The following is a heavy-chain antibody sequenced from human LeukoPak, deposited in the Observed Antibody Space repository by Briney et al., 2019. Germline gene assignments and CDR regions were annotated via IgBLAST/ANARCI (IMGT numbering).Heavy chain of an antibody. D-gene: IGHD6-19*01. CDR2: INSDGSST. CDR3: ASQFGIAVAGYFDY. CDR1: GFTFSSYA. Sequence: PGGSLRLSCAASGFTFSSYAMHWVRQAPGKGLVWVSRINSDGSSTSYADSVKGRFTISRDNAKNTLYLQMNSLRAEDTAVYYCASQFGIAVAGYFDYWGQGTLVTVSS. V-gene: IGHV3-74*01. J-gene: IGHJ4*02.